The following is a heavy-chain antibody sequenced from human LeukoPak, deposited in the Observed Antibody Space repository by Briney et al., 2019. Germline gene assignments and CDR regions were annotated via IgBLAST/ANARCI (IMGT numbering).Heavy chain of an antibody. Sequence: GGSLRLSCAASGFSFTSYAMSWVRQAPGKGLEWVAVISPDGSSENYADSVRGRFTISRDNAKKTLYLQLNSLRPEDTAVYYCARCIVVIPVVRGGGYYGMDVWGQGTTVTVSS. CDR2: ISPDGSSE. V-gene: IGHV3-30*04. J-gene: IGHJ6*02. CDR1: GFSFTSYA. CDR3: ARCIVVIPVVRGGGYYGMDV. D-gene: IGHD2-2*01.